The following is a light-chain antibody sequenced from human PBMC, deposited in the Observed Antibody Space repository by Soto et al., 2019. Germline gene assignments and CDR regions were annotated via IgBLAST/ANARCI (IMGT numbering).Light chain of an antibody. V-gene: IGKV1-5*01. CDR2: DAS. CDR1: QSISTW. CDR3: QQYKTYTT. J-gene: IGKJ2*01. Sequence: DIQMTQYPSSLSASVGDRVTITCRASQSISTWLVWYQQKPGKAPKVLIYDASSLQSGVPSRFSGHGSGTDFTLTISSLQPDDSAIYYCQQYKTYTTFGQGTKLEIK.